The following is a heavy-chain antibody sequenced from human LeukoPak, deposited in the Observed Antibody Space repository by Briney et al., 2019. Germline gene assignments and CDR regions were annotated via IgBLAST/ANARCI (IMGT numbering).Heavy chain of an antibody. V-gene: IGHV4-34*01. CDR3: ATPYSSGYYVY. J-gene: IGHJ4*02. Sequence: RASETLSLTCAVHGGSFSGYYWSWIRQPPGKGLEWIGEINHSGSTNYNPSLKSRVTISVDTSKNQFSLKLSSVTAADTAVYYCATPYSSGYYVYWGQGTLVTVSS. CDR2: INHSGST. CDR1: GGSFSGYY. D-gene: IGHD3-22*01.